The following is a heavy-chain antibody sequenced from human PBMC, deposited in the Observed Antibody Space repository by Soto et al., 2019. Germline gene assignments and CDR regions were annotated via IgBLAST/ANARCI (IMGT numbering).Heavy chain of an antibody. Sequence: GGSLRLSCAASGFTFSSYGMHWVRQAPGKGLEWVAVISYDGSNKYYADSVKGRFTISRDNSKNTLYLQMNSLRAEDTAVYYCAKDLGEPPGAFDIWGQGTMVTVSS. CDR2: ISYDGSNK. D-gene: IGHD3-16*01. CDR1: GFTFSSYG. V-gene: IGHV3-30*18. J-gene: IGHJ3*02. CDR3: AKDLGEPPGAFDI.